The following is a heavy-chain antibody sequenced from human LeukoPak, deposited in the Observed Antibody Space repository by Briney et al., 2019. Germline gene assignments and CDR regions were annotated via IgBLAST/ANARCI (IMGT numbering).Heavy chain of an antibody. CDR1: GYTFTSYY. V-gene: IGHV1-46*01. CDR3: ASGALGIAAAGKGPRAEYFQH. D-gene: IGHD6-13*01. J-gene: IGHJ1*01. CDR2: INPSGGST. Sequence: ASVKVSCKASGYTFTSYYMHWVRQAPGQGLEWMGIINPSGGSTSYAQKFQGRVTITRDTSASTAYMELSSLRSEDTAVYYCASGALGIAAAGKGPRAEYFQHWGQGTLVTVSS.